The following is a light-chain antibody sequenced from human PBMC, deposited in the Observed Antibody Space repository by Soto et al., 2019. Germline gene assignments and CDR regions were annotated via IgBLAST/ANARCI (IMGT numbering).Light chain of an antibody. V-gene: IGKV1-5*03. CDR3: QQYKDDWT. Sequence: DIQMTQSPSTLSGSVGDRVTITCRASQTISSWLAWYQQKPGKAPKLLIYKASTLKSGVPSRFSGSGSGTDFTLTISCLQSEDFASYYCQQYKDDWTCGQGT. J-gene: IGKJ1*01. CDR1: QTISSW. CDR2: KAS.